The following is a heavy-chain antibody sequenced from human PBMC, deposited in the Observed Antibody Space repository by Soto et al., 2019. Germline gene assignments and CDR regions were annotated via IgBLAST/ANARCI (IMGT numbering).Heavy chain of an antibody. V-gene: IGHV1-8*01. J-gene: IGHJ4*02. D-gene: IGHD6-19*01. CDR2: MNPNSGNT. CDR1: GYTFTSFD. Sequence: QVQQVQSGAEVKKPGASVKVSCKASGYTFTSFDINWVRQATGQGLEWMGWMNPNSGNTGSAQKFQGRVTMTRDTSISTAYMELSSLRSEDTAVYYCARDTSRSSSGYNYWGQGALVTVSS. CDR3: ARDTSRSSSGYNY.